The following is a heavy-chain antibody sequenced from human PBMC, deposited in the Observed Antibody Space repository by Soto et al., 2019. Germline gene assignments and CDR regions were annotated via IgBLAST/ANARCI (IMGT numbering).Heavy chain of an antibody. Sequence: ASVKVSCKASGYTFTGYYIHWVRQAPGQGLEWMGWINPNSGGTNYAQKFQGWVTMTRDTSISTAYMELSRLRSDDTAVYYCARDVSIAVAEASYYYYYGMDVWGQGTTVTVSS. CDR2: INPNSGGT. D-gene: IGHD6-19*01. CDR1: GYTFTGYY. J-gene: IGHJ6*02. CDR3: ARDVSIAVAEASYYYYYGMDV. V-gene: IGHV1-2*04.